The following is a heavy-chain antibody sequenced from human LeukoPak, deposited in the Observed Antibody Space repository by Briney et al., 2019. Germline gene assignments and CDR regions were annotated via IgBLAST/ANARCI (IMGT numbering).Heavy chain of an antibody. CDR1: GSTLIDY. CDR2: VKPKSGDT. D-gene: IGHD6-13*01. Sequence: ASGTLSCTASGSTLIDYKHWVRLDPRQGLQWMGWVKPKSGDTEYAQKFQGRVTMTRDTSISTVYMELSSLRSDDTAVYYCARADSVPAGDYHYWYMDVWGKGTTVTVSS. V-gene: IGHV1-2*02. CDR3: ARADSVPAGDYHYWYMDV. J-gene: IGHJ6*03.